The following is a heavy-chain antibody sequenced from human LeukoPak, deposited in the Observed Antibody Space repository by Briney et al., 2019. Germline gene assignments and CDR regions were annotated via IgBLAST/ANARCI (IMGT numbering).Heavy chain of an antibody. CDR2: ISGSGGST. CDR1: SFTFSSYN. CDR3: AKDGGYSYGYFDY. D-gene: IGHD5-18*01. J-gene: IGHJ4*02. V-gene: IGHV3-23*01. Sequence: PGGSLRLSCAASSFTFSSYNMNWVRQAPGKGLEWVSAISGSGGSTYYADSVKGRFTISRDNAKTTLYLQINSLRAEDTAVYYCAKDGGYSYGYFDYWGQGTLVTVS.